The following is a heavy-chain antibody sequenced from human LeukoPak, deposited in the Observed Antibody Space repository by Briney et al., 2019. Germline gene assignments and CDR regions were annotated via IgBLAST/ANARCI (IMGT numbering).Heavy chain of an antibody. CDR1: GGSISIYY. Sequence: SETLSLTCTVSGGSISIYYCSWIRQPPGKGLESIGYIYYSGSTNYNPSLKSRVTISVDTSKNQFSLKLSSVTAADTAVYYCARDSMDYYYYYGMDVWGQGTTVTVSS. CDR2: IYYSGST. V-gene: IGHV4-59*01. J-gene: IGHJ6*02. CDR3: ARDSMDYYYYYGMDV.